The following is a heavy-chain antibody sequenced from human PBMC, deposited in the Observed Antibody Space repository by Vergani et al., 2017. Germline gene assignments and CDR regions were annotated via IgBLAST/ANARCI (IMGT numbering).Heavy chain of an antibody. CDR1: GFTFSSYS. J-gene: IGHJ3*02. Sequence: EVQLVESGGGLVKPGGSLRLSCATSGFTFSSYSMNWVRQAPGKGLEWVSSISSSSSYIYYADSVKGRFTISRDNAKNSLYLQMNSLRAEDTAVYYCARPLLLWFGELSGAFDIWGQGTMVTVSS. D-gene: IGHD3-10*01. V-gene: IGHV3-21*01. CDR2: ISSSSSYI. CDR3: ARPLLLWFGELSGAFDI.